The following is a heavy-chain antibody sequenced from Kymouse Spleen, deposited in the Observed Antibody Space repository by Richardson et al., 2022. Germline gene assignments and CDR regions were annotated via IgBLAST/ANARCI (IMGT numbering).Heavy chain of an antibody. CDR3: ARGGIVATTLFDY. Sequence: QVQLQQWGAGLLKPSETLSLTCAVYGGSFSGYYWSWIRQPPGKGLEWIGEINHSGSTNYNPSLKSRVTISVDTSKNQFSLKLSSVTAADTAVYYCARGGIVATTLFDYWGQGTLVTVSS. CDR1: GGSFSGYY. V-gene: IGHV4-34*01. CDR2: INHSGST. D-gene: IGHD5-12*01. J-gene: IGHJ4*02.